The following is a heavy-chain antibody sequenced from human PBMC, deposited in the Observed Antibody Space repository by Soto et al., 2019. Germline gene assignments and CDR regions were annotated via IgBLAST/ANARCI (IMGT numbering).Heavy chain of an antibody. CDR1: GGTFSSYA. V-gene: IGHV1-69*13. J-gene: IGHJ5*02. Sequence: WASVKVSCKASGGTFSSYAISWVRQAPGQGLEWMGGIIPIFGTANYAQKFQGRVTITADESTSTAYMELSSLRSEDTAVYYCARYDSWHRDGYDSSGYYPWGQGTLVTVSS. CDR2: IIPIFGTA. CDR3: ARYDSWHRDGYDSSGYYP. D-gene: IGHD3-22*01.